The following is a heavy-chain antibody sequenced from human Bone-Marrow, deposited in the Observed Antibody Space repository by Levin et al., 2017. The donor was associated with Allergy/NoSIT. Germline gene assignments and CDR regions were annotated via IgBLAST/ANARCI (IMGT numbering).Heavy chain of an antibody. CDR3: VRGDRAFEN. V-gene: IGHV4-61*01. Sequence: PSETLSLTCTVSGGSVSHSTYYWSWIRQSPGKGLEWIGYIYHTGFTKQNPSLKSRATISLDTSKSQFSLTVTSVTAADTAVYYCVRGDRAFENWSQGTLVTVSS. CDR2: IYHTGFT. CDR1: GGSVSHSTYY. J-gene: IGHJ4*02.